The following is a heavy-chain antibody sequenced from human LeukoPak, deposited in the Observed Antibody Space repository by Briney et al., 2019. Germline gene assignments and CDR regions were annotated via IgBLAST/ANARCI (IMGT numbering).Heavy chain of an antibody. D-gene: IGHD7-27*01. V-gene: IGHV3-74*03. Sequence: PGVSLRLSCAASGFSFSNYWMCWVRQAPGKGLVCVSRINSDGSTTMYADSVKGRFTISRDNAKNTLYLQMNSLRAEDSALYYCARIRESLGLGAFDIWGQGTMVTVSS. CDR1: GFSFSNYW. J-gene: IGHJ3*02. CDR3: ARIRESLGLGAFDI. CDR2: INSDGSTT.